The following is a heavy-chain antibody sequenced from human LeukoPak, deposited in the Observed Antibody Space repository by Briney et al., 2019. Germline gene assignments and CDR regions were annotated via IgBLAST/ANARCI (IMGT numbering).Heavy chain of an antibody. CDR1: GGSISSCY. CDR2: IYYSGST. V-gene: IGHV4-59*01. Sequence: SETLSLTCIVSGGSISSCYWSWIRQPPGKGLEWIGYIYYSGSTNYNPSLKSRVTISVDTSKNQFSLKLSSVTAADTAVYYCARADSKLFGGFDYWGQGTLVTVSS. CDR3: ARADSKLFGGFDY. D-gene: IGHD3-10*02. J-gene: IGHJ4*02.